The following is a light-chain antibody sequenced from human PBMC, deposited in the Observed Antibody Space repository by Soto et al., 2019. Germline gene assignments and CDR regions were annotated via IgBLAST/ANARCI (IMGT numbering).Light chain of an antibody. CDR2: NND. J-gene: IGLJ1*01. Sequence: QSVLTQPPSASGTPGQRVIISCSGSSSNIGSNTVNWYQQLPGTAPKLLIYNNDQRPSGVPDRFSGSKSGTSASLAISGLQSEDEADYYCAAWDDSRNKVFGGGTKVTVL. V-gene: IGLV1-44*01. CDR3: AAWDDSRNKV. CDR1: SSNIGSNT.